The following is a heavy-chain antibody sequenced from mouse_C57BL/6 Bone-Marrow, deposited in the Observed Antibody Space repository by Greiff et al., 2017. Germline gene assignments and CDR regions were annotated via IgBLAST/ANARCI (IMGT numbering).Heavy chain of an antibody. CDR1: GFNINDYY. V-gene: IGHV14-2*01. CDR2: IDPEDGDT. D-gene: IGHD1-1*01. CDR3: AIDGSSYKYCDY. J-gene: IGHJ2*01. Sequence: VQLQQSGAELVKPGASVKLSCTASGFNINDYYMHWVKQRTEQGLEWIGRIDPEDGDTKYAPKFQGKATITADTSSNTAYLQLSSLTSEDTAVYYCAIDGSSYKYCDYWGQGTTLTVSS.